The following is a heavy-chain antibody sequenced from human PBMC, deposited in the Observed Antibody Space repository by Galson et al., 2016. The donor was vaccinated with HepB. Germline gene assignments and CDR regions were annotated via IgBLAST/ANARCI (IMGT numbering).Heavy chain of an antibody. V-gene: IGHV3-33*01. CDR3: AGDAFPDDACDI. J-gene: IGHJ3*02. CDR2: IWYDESNQ. D-gene: IGHD3-16*01. Sequence: SLRLSCAASGFPFSTYGMHWVRQAPGKGLEWVAVIWYDESNQYYADSVKGRFTISRDISKNTLYLQMNSLRAEDTALYYCAGDAFPDDACDIWGQGTMVTVSS. CDR1: GFPFSTYG.